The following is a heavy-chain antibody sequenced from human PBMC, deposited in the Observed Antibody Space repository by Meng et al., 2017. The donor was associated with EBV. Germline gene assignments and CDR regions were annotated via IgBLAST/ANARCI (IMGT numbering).Heavy chain of an antibody. D-gene: IGHD2-8*01. J-gene: IGHJ4*02. V-gene: IGHV3-21*01. CDR3: ARDRTSNRFDY. Sequence: VLSADARVGLVKPVGPLSLSCAAPGFTLRSYSINLVRLAPGKGVELVSSISSNSIDIYYADLVKGRFTISRDNAKNSLFLQMNSLRAEDTAAYYCARDRTSNRFDYWGQGTLVTVSS. CDR2: ISSNSIDI. CDR1: GFTLRSYS.